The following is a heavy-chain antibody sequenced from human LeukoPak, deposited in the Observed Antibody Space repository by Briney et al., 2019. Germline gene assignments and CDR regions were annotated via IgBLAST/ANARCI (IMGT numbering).Heavy chain of an antibody. CDR1: GGSISSSTYY. CDR3: ATPYSGGYHGLDI. CDR2: IYYSGST. Sequence: SETLSLTCTVSGGSISSSTYYWGWIRQPQGKGLEWIGSIYYSGSTYYNPSLKSRVTISVDTSKNQFSLKLNSVTAADTAVYYCATPYSGGYHGLDIWGQGTMVTVSS. D-gene: IGHD1-26*01. J-gene: IGHJ3*02. V-gene: IGHV4-39*01.